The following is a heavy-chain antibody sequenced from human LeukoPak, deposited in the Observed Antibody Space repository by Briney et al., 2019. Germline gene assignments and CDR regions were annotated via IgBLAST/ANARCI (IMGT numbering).Heavy chain of an antibody. CDR2: ISNSGTTM. J-gene: IGHJ4*02. V-gene: IGHV3-48*03. D-gene: IGHD4-17*01. CDR3: ARGSYGDLDY. Sequence: PGGSLRLSCAASRFTFSNYEMNWVRQAPGKGLEWVSFISNSGTTMYYADSVKGRFTISRDNAKNSLYLQMNSLRAEDTAVHYCARGSYGDLDYWGQGTLVTVSS. CDR1: RFTFSNYE.